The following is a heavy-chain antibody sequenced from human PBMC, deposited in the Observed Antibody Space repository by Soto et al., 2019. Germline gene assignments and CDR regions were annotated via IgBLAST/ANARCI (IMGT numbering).Heavy chain of an antibody. V-gene: IGHV3-30*03. CDR3: AATWDGYSYGDGVYYFDY. Sequence: QVQLVESGGGVVQPGRSLRLSCAASGFTFSSYGMHWVRQAPGKGLEWVAVISYDGSNTYYADSVKGRFTISRDNSKNTLYLQMNSLRAEDTAVYYCAATWDGYSYGDGVYYFDYWGQGTLVTVSS. J-gene: IGHJ4*02. D-gene: IGHD5-18*01. CDR1: GFTFSSYG. CDR2: ISYDGSNT.